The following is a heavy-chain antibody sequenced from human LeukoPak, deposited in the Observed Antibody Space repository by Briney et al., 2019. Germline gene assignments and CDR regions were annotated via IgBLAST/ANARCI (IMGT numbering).Heavy chain of an antibody. CDR1: GGSISSYY. Sequence: PSETLSLTCTVSGGSISSYYWSWIRQPAGKGLEWIGRIYTSGSTNYNPSLKSRVTMSVDTSKNQFSLKLSSVTAADTAVYYCATLGYCSGGSCYSQGAFDIWGQGTMVTVSS. CDR2: IYTSGST. CDR3: ATLGYCSGGSCYSQGAFDI. V-gene: IGHV4-4*07. J-gene: IGHJ3*02. D-gene: IGHD2-15*01.